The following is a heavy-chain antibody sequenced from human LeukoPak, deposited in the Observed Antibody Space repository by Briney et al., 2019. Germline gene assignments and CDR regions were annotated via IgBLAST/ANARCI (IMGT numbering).Heavy chain of an antibody. CDR3: ARSEWPEDY. CDR2: IYYSGST. D-gene: IGHD3-3*01. Sequence: SETLSLTCTVFGGSVSSGSYYWSWIRQPPGKGLEWIGYIYYSGSTNYNPSLKSRVTISVDTSKNQFSLKLSSVTAADTAVYYCARSEWPEDYWGQGTLVTVSS. J-gene: IGHJ4*02. V-gene: IGHV4-61*01. CDR1: GGSVSSGSYY.